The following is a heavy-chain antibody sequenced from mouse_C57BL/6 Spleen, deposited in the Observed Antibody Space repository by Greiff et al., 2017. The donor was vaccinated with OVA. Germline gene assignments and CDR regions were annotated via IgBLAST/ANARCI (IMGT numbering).Heavy chain of an antibody. CDR1: GYAFSSYW. Sequence: QVQLKQSGAELVKPGASVKISCKASGYAFSSYWMNWVKQRPGKGLEWIGQIYPGDGDTNYNGKFKGKATLTADKSASTAYMQLSSLTSEDAAVYFCARSGGLRTAWFADWGQGTLVTVSA. CDR3: ARSGGLRTAWFAD. D-gene: IGHD2-4*01. V-gene: IGHV1-80*01. CDR2: IYPGDGDT. J-gene: IGHJ3*01.